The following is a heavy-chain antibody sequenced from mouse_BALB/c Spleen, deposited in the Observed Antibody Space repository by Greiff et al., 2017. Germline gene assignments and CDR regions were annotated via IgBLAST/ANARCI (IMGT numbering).Heavy chain of an antibody. V-gene: IGHV2-6-7*01. CDR2: IWGDGST. CDR1: GFSLTGYG. D-gene: IGHD3-1*01. CDR3: ARGGLRGYFDV. J-gene: IGHJ1*01. Sequence: VQVVESGPGLVAPSQSLSITCTVSGFSLTGYGVNWVRQPPGKGLEWLGMIWGDGSTDYNSALKSRLSISKDNSKSQVFLKMNSLQTDDTARYYCARGGLRGYFDVWGAGTTVTVSS.